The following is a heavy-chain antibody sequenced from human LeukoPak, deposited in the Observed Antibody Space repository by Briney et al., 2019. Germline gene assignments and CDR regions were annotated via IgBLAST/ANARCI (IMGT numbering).Heavy chain of an antibody. CDR3: ARGHGRYSSGFLGY. D-gene: IGHD6-19*01. V-gene: IGHV1-2*02. Sequence: ASVKISFKASGYTFTGYYMHWVRQAPGQGLEWMGWINPNSGGTNYAQKFQGRVTMTRDTSISTAYMELSRLRSDDTAVYYCARGHGRYSSGFLGYWGQGTLVTVSS. CDR1: GYTFTGYY. J-gene: IGHJ4*02. CDR2: INPNSGGT.